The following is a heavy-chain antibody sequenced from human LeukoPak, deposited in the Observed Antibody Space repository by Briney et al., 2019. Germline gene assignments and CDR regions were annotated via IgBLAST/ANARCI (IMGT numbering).Heavy chain of an antibody. CDR3: ARHRGRGPLAADYYYYMDV. CDR2: IYHSGST. CDR1: GGSFSDYY. D-gene: IGHD3-10*01. J-gene: IGHJ6*03. Sequence: SETLSLTCAVYGGSFSDYYWSWVRQPPGKGLEWIGEIYHSGSTNYNPSLKSRVTISVDTSKNQFSLKLSSVTAADTAVYYCARHRGRGPLAADYYYYMDVWGKGTTVTISS. V-gene: IGHV4-34*01.